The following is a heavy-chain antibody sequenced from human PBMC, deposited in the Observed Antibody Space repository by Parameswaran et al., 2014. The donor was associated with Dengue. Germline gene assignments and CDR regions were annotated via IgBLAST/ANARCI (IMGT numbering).Heavy chain of an antibody. CDR3: ARQGYCSGGSCYSEYYFDY. J-gene: IGHJ4*02. CDR2: IYHSGST. D-gene: IGHD2-15*01. V-gene: IGHV4-38-2*01. Sequence: WIRQPPGKGLEWIGSIYHSGSTYYNPSLKSRVTISVDTSKNQFSLKLSSVTAADTAVYYCARQGYCSGGSCYSEYYFDYWGQGTLVTVSS.